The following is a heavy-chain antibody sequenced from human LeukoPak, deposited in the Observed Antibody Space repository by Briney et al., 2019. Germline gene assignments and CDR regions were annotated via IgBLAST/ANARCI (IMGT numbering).Heavy chain of an antibody. J-gene: IGHJ5*02. CDR1: GTNFSLYR. CDR2: ITSSGGRT. D-gene: IGHD1-7*01. CDR3: GRSMRYVRGTTVRVYSSAS. V-gene: IGHV3-48*04. Sequence: GALRLSWVASGTNFSLYRMDWGRQAPGEGPEGGAYITSSGGRTNYAESVNGQFLIYTDNATNSMYLDMNGMSIEDTGVSYCGRSMRYVRGTTVRVYSSASWGQGTLVTVSS.